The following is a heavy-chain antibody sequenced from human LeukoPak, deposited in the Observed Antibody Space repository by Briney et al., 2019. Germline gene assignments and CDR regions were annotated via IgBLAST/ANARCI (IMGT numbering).Heavy chain of an antibody. D-gene: IGHD6-19*01. CDR2: INHSGSN. Sequence: SETLSLTCAVYGGSFSGYYWRWIRQPPGKGLEWIGEINHSGSNNYNPSLKSRLTISVDTSKNQFSLKLSSVTAADTAVYYCARALGYSSGWAYCVYWGEETLVSVSS. CDR3: ARALGYSSGWAYCVY. J-gene: IGHJ4*02. V-gene: IGHV4-34*01. CDR1: GGSFSGYY.